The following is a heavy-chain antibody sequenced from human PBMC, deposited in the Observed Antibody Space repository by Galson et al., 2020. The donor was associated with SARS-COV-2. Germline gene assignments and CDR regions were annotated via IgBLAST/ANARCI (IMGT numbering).Heavy chain of an antibody. J-gene: IGHJ5*02. CDR3: ARKVLRYFDWLFRSDRVAENWFDP. Sequence: SETLSLTCAVYGGSFSGYYWSWIRQPPGKGLEWIGEINHSGSTNYNPSLKSRVTISVDTSKNQFSLKLSSVTAADTAVYYCARKVLRYFDWLFRSDRVAENWFDPWGQGTLVTVSS. V-gene: IGHV4-34*01. CDR1: GGSFSGYY. CDR2: INHSGST. D-gene: IGHD3-9*01.